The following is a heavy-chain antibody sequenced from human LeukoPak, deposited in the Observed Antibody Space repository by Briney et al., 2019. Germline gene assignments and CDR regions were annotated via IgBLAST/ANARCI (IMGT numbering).Heavy chain of an antibody. V-gene: IGHV4-59*01. CDR1: GGSISSYY. CDR2: IYYSGST. CDR3: ARDWVPPARRGYYYGMDV. D-gene: IGHD3-10*01. Sequence: KPSETLSLTCTVSGGSISSYYWSWIRQPPGKGLEWIGYIYYSGSTNYNPSLKSRVTISVDTSKNQFSLKLSSVTAADTAVYYCARDWVPPARRGYYYGMDVWGQGTTVTVSS. J-gene: IGHJ6*02.